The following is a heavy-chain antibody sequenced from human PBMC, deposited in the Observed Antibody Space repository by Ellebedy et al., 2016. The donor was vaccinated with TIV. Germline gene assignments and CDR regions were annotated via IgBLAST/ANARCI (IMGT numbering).Heavy chain of an antibody. J-gene: IGHJ5*02. CDR1: GFTFSSYA. CDR2: ISGSGGST. Sequence: GESLKISXAASGFTFSSYAMSWVRQAPGKGLEWVSAISGSGGSTYYADSVKGRFTISRDNSKNTLYLQMNSLRAEDTAVYYCMWELRLGFDPWGQGTLVTVSS. V-gene: IGHV3-23*01. D-gene: IGHD1-26*01. CDR3: MWELRLGFDP.